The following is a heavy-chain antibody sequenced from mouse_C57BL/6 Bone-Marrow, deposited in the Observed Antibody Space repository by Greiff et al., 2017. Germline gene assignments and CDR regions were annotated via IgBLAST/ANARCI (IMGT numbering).Heavy chain of an antibody. CDR2: INPYNGGT. V-gene: IGHV1-19*01. D-gene: IGHD1-1*01. CDR1: GYTFTDYY. CDR3: ARWNGSSYDWYFDV. J-gene: IGHJ1*03. Sequence: EVQLQQSGPVLVKPGASVKMSCKASGYTFTDYYMNWVKQSHGKSLEWIGVINPYNGGTSYNQKFKGKATLTVDKSSSTAYMELNSLTSEESAVYYCARWNGSSYDWYFDVWGTGTTVTVSS.